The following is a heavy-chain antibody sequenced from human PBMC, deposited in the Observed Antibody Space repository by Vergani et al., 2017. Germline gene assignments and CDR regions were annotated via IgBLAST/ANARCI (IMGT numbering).Heavy chain of an antibody. CDR3: AGGKSGSGSYYPDADNWFDP. CDR2: IYTSGST. Sequence: QVQLQESGPGLVKPSQTLSLTCTVSGGSISSGSYYWSWIRQPAGKGLEWIGRIYTSGSTNYNPSLKSRVTISVDTSKNQFSLKLSSVTAADTAVYYCAGGKSGSGSYYPDADNWFDPWGQGTLVTVSS. D-gene: IGHD3-10*01. V-gene: IGHV4-61*02. J-gene: IGHJ5*02. CDR1: GGSISSGSYY.